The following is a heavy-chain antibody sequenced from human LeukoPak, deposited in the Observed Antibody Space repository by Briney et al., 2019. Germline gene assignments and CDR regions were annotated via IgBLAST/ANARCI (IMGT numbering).Heavy chain of an antibody. J-gene: IGHJ4*02. Sequence: PGGSLRLSCEASGFTFNSHWMSWVRQAPGEGLESVASINQDKTALRYVDSVRGRFTISRDNARSLLYLEMSSLRAEDTAVYFCARLKDYRTVYDYWGPGTLVTVSS. V-gene: IGHV3-7*02. D-gene: IGHD4-11*01. CDR2: INQDKTAL. CDR1: GFTFNSHW. CDR3: ARLKDYRTVYDY.